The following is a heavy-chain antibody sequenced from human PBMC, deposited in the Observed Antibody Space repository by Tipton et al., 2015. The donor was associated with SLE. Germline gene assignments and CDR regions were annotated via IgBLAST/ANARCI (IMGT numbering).Heavy chain of an antibody. CDR1: GDSISGSSYY. V-gene: IGHV4-39*07. J-gene: IGHJ5*02. Sequence: LRLSCTVSGDSISGSSYYWGWIRQPPGKGLEWIGTAYYSGTTYYNPSLKSRVTISVDTSKNQFSLKLSSLTAADTAVYFCARHGTNGYCSGGSCSPGAWFDPWGQGTLVTVSS. D-gene: IGHD2-15*01. CDR3: ARHGTNGYCSGGSCSPGAWFDP. CDR2: AYYSGTT.